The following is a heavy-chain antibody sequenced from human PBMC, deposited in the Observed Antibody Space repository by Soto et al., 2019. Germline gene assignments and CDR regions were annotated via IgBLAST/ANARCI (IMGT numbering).Heavy chain of an antibody. V-gene: IGHV3-33*01. Sequence: GGSLRLSCAASGFTFSSYGMHWVRQAPGKGLEWVAVIWYDGSNKYYADSVKGRFTISRDNSKNTLYLQMNGLRAEDTAVYYCARGRYSGYDTVGPNGGLYYFDYWGQGTLVTVSS. D-gene: IGHD5-12*01. CDR3: ARGRYSGYDTVGPNGGLYYFDY. CDR2: IWYDGSNK. J-gene: IGHJ4*02. CDR1: GFTFSSYG.